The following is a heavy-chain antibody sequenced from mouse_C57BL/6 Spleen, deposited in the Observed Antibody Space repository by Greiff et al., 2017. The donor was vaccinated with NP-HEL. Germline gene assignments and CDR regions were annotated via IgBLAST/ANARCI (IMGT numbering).Heavy chain of an antibody. V-gene: IGHV6-6*01. CDR1: GFTFSDAW. D-gene: IGHD1-1*02. J-gene: IGHJ3*01. Sequence: EVQLVESGGGLVQPGGSMKLSCAASGFTFSDAWMDWVRQSPEKGLEWVAEIRNKANNHATYYAESVKGRFTISRDDSKSSVYLQMNSLRAEDTGIYYCTRPRGLLSRFAYWGQGTLVTVSA. CDR2: IRNKANNHAT. CDR3: TRPRGLLSRFAY.